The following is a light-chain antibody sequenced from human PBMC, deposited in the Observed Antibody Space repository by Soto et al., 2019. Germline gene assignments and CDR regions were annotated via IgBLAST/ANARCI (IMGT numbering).Light chain of an antibody. V-gene: IGKV1-39*01. J-gene: IGKJ4*01. CDR3: QKYNSAPLT. CDR1: QSISTN. CDR2: AAS. Sequence: DIQMTQSPSSLSASVGDRVTITRRASQSISTNLNWFQQKPGKAPKLLIYAASSLQSGVPSRFSGGGSGTDFTLTISSLQPEDVAAYYCQKYNSAPLTFGGGTKVDIK.